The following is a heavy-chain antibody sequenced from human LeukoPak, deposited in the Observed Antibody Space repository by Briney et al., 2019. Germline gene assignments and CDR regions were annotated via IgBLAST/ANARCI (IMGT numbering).Heavy chain of an antibody. Sequence: GGSLRLSCAASGFTFSSYEMNWVRQAPGKGLEWVSYISSSGSTIYYADSVKGRFTISRDNARNAVYLQMNSLRDEDTAVYYCARDGPSRSPSSGWFDPCGEGTMVIVSS. D-gene: IGHD6-6*01. V-gene: IGHV3-48*03. CDR2: ISSSGSTI. J-gene: IGHJ5*01. CDR1: GFTFSSYE. CDR3: ARDGPSRSPSSGWFDP.